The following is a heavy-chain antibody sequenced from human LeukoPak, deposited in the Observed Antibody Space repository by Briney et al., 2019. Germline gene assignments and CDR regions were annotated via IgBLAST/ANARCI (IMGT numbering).Heavy chain of an antibody. CDR2: ISYDGSNK. V-gene: IGHV3-30*18. J-gene: IGHJ4*02. D-gene: IGHD2-15*01. CDR1: GFTFSNYD. CDR3: AKHLGEGYCSGGSCFSGFDY. Sequence: GGSLRLSCAASGFTFSNYDMHWVRQAPGKGLEWVAVISYDGSNKYYADSVKGRFTTSRDNSKNTLCLQMDSLRAEDTAVFYCAKHLGEGYCSGGSCFSGFDYWGQGTLVTVSS.